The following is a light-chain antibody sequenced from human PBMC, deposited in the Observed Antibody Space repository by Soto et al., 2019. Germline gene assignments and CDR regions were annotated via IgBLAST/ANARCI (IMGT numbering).Light chain of an antibody. Sequence: VVMTQSPATLSFSPGERATLSCRASQRVSSNFLAWFQRKPGQAPRLLIYHASNRATGIPDRFSGSGSGTDFTLTISRLEPEDFAVYYCEQYGNSPITFGQGTRLEIK. J-gene: IGKJ5*01. CDR2: HAS. V-gene: IGKV3-20*01. CDR3: EQYGNSPIT. CDR1: QRVSSNF.